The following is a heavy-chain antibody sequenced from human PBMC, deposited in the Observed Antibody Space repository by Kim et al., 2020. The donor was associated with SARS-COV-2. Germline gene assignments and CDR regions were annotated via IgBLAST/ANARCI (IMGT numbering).Heavy chain of an antibody. Sequence: GSLRLSCAASGLTFRNYGMHWVRQAPGKGLEWVADISYDGTIQYYGDSVEGRFTISRDNSKNTLYLQMNSLRVEDTAVYYCAKGPIAVVPGGKMWLDPWGQGTLVTVS. D-gene: IGHD2-2*01. J-gene: IGHJ5*02. CDR2: ISYDGTIQ. V-gene: IGHV3-30*18. CDR1: GLTFRNYG. CDR3: AKGPIAVVPGGKMWLDP.